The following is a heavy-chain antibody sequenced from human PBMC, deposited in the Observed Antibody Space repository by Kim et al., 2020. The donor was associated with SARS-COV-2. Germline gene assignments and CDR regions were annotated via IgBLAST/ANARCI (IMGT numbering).Heavy chain of an antibody. D-gene: IGHD2-21*02. CDR3: AMPRRGYCGSDCSMDV. Sequence: GGSLRLSCAASGFTFSSYAMSWVRQAPGKGLEWVSAIRAGGGSTYYADSVKGRFTVSRDNSKNTLYLQMNSLRAEDTALYYCAMPRRGYCGSDCSMDVWGQGTTVTVSS. J-gene: IGHJ6*02. CDR1: GFTFSSYA. V-gene: IGHV3-23*01. CDR2: IRAGGGST.